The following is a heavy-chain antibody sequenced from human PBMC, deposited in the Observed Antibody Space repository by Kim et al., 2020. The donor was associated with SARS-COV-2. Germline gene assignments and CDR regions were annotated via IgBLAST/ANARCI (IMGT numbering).Heavy chain of an antibody. Sequence: GESLKISCKGSGYSFTSYWISWVRQMPGKGLEWMGRIDPSDSYTNYSPSFQGHVTISADKSISTAYLQWSSLKASDTAMYYCAVGTYYYDSSGYYLIPNWFDPWGQGTLVTVSS. V-gene: IGHV5-10-1*01. J-gene: IGHJ5*02. CDR3: AVGTYYYDSSGYYLIPNWFDP. CDR1: GYSFTSYW. CDR2: IDPSDSYT. D-gene: IGHD3-22*01.